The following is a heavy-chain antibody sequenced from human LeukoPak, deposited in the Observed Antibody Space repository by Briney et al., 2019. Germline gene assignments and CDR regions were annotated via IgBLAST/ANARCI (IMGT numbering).Heavy chain of an antibody. CDR3: RREGLRYDSSGYHYDY. Sequence: SVKVSCKASGGTFSSYAISWVRQAPGQGLEWMGRIIPIFGIANYAQKFQGRVTITAGKSTSTAYMELSSLRSEDTAVYYCRREGLRYDSSGYHYDYWGQGTLVTVSS. CDR1: GGTFSSYA. D-gene: IGHD3-22*01. CDR2: IIPIFGIA. V-gene: IGHV1-69*04. J-gene: IGHJ4*02.